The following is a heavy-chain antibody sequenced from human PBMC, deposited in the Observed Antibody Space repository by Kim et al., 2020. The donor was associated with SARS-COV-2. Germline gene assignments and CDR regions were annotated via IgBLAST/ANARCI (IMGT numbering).Heavy chain of an antibody. CDR3: TRGRSFAY. J-gene: IGHJ4*02. Sequence: GSEKYYVDSVEGRFTISRDNAKNSLYLQMNSLRVEDTAVYYCTRGRSFAYCGQGTLITVSS. V-gene: IGHV3-7*03. CDR2: GSEK.